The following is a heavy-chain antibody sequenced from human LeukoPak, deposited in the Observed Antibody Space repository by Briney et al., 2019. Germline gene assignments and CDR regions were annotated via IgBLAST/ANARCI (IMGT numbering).Heavy chain of an antibody. V-gene: IGHV3-23*01. CDR3: ASAEGYASIDAFDI. D-gene: IGHD5-18*01. CDR1: GFTFSSYA. CDR2: FSGSGGST. J-gene: IGHJ3*02. Sequence: GGSLRLSCAASGFTFSSYAMSWVRQAPGRGLEWVSGFSGSGGSTYYADSVKGRFTISRDNSKNTLYLQMNSLRAEDTAVYYCASAEGYASIDAFDIWGQGTMVTVSS.